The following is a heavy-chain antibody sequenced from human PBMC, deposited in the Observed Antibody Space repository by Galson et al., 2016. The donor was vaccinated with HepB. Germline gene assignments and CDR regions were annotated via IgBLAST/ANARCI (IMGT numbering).Heavy chain of an antibody. CDR2: ASYTSKWFH. CDR1: GDSVSSHSAA. D-gene: IGHD5-18*01. Sequence: CAISGDSVSSHSAAWNWIRQSPSRGLEWLGRASYTSKWFHEYAVSVKSRISINADTSKNKFSLQLNSVTPEDTAVYYCARVQHHYYAMDVWGQGTTVTVSS. J-gene: IGHJ6*02. CDR3: ARVQHHYYAMDV. V-gene: IGHV6-1*01.